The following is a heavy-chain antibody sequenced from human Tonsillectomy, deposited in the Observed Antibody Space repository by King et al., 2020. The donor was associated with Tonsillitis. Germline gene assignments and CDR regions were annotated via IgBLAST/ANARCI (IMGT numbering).Heavy chain of an antibody. V-gene: IGHV1-8*01. Sequence: AQLVQSGAEVKKPGASVKVSRKASGYTFTSYDVNWVRQATGQGLEWMGWMNPNSGNTGYAQKFQGRVTMTRNTSISTAYMELSSLRSEDAAVYYCARVSLTYCSGTSCYAYYYYGMDVWGQGTTVTVSS. CDR1: GYTFTSYD. D-gene: IGHD2-2*01. J-gene: IGHJ6*02. CDR3: ARVSLTYCSGTSCYAYYYYGMDV. CDR2: MNPNSGNT.